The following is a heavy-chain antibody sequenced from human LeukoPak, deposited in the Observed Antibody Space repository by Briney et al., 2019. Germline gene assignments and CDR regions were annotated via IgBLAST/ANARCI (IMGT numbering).Heavy chain of an antibody. D-gene: IGHD2-2*02. CDR1: GFTFSSYA. J-gene: IGHJ2*01. CDR2: IRSAAYDGTA. CDR3: ASATLRFCSGSSCFTRDWYFHL. V-gene: IGHV3-49*04. Sequence: GGSLRLSCAASGFTFSSYAMSWVRQAPGKGLEWVGFIRSAAYDGTAVYAASVTGRFIVSRDDSKNVADLQMDSLKTEDTAVYYCASATLRFCSGSSCFTRDWYFHLWGRGTLVTVSS.